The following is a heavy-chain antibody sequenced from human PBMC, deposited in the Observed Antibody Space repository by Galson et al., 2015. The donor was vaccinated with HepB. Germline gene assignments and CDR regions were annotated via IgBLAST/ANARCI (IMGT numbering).Heavy chain of an antibody. J-gene: IGHJ2*01. D-gene: IGHD3-22*01. CDR2: IYSGGST. V-gene: IGHV3-66*02. Sequence: LEWVSVIYSGGSTYYADSVKGRFTISRDNSKNTLYLQMNSLRAEDTAVYYCASDSSGYYYWYFDLWGRGTLVTVSS. CDR3: ASDSSGYYYWYFDL.